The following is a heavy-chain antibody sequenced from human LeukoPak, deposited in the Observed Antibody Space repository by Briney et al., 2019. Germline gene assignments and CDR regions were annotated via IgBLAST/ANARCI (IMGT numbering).Heavy chain of an antibody. D-gene: IGHD1-14*01. CDR1: GFSFSSYY. J-gene: IGHJ6*04. Sequence: GRSLRLSCVSSGFSFSSYYMQWVRQTPGKGLEWVSGIISAGDTYYASSVKGRFTISRENAKNPLYLQMNGRRAGDTAVYYCARAPFHVRYYYYGMDVWGEGTTVTVSS. V-gene: IGHV3-13*01. CDR3: ARAPFHVRYYYYGMDV. CDR2: IISAGDT.